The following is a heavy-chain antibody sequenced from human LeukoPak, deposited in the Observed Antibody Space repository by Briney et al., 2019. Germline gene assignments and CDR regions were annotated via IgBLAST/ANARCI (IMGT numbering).Heavy chain of an antibody. J-gene: IGHJ6*03. CDR3: ARDRTGTRGYYMDV. D-gene: IGHD1-14*01. CDR1: GFTFSSYW. Sequence: PGGSLRPSCAASGFTFSSYWMSWVRQAPGKGLEWVANIKQDGSEKYYVDSVKGRFTISRDNAKNSLYLQMNSLRAEDTAVYYCARDRTGTRGYYMDVWGKGTTVTVSS. V-gene: IGHV3-7*01. CDR2: IKQDGSEK.